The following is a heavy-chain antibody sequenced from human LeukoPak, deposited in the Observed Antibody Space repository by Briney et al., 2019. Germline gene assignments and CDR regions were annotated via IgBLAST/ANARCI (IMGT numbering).Heavy chain of an antibody. V-gene: IGHV3-23*01. Sequence: GASLRLSCAASGFTFSSYAMSWVRQAPGKGLEWVSAISGSGGSTYYADSVKGRFTISRDNSKNTLYLQMNSLRAEDTAVYYCAKGDYGSGLNYYYGMDVWAKGPRSPSP. CDR1: GFTFSSYA. CDR3: AKGDYGSGLNYYYGMDV. CDR2: ISGSGGST. J-gene: IGHJ6*02. D-gene: IGHD3-10*01.